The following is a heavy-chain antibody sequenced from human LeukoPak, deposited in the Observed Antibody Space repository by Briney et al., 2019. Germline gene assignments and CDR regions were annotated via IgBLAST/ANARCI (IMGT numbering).Heavy chain of an antibody. Sequence: GGSLRLSCAASGFTFSSYSMNWVRQAPGKGLEWVSYISSSSSTIYYADSVKGRFTISRDNAKNSLYLQMNSLRAEDTAVYYCARDGGVILNWFDPWGQGTLVTVSS. V-gene: IGHV3-48*01. J-gene: IGHJ5*02. CDR1: GFTFSSYS. CDR2: ISSSSSTI. D-gene: IGHD3-16*01. CDR3: ARDGGVILNWFDP.